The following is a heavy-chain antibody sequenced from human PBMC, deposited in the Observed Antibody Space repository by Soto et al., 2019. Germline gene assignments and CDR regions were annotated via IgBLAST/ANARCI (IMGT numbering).Heavy chain of an antibody. CDR2: INHSGST. J-gene: IGHJ6*02. D-gene: IGHD3-16*01. CDR1: GGSFSGYY. Sequence: SETLSLTCAVYGGSFSGYYWSWIRQPPGKGLEWFGEINHSGSTNYNPSLKSRVTISVDTSKNQFSLKLSSVTAADTAVYYCARWGNYYYYYGMDVWGQGTTVTLSS. CDR3: ARWGNYYYYYGMDV. V-gene: IGHV4-34*01.